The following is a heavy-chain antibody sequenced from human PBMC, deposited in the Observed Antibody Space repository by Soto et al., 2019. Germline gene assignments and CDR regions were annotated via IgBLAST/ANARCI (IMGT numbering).Heavy chain of an antibody. Sequence: GGSLRLFCAASGFPFSNAWINWVRQVPGKGLEWVGRVKSKTDGGSSDYATPVKGRFAVSRDDSKNIVYLQMNSLKIEDTGVYYCTTDSRTTLPEIRFDYWGHGTQVTVSS. D-gene: IGHD1-26*01. CDR2: VKSKTDGGSS. J-gene: IGHJ4*01. CDR1: GFPFSNAW. CDR3: TTDSRTTLPEIRFDY. V-gene: IGHV3-15*07.